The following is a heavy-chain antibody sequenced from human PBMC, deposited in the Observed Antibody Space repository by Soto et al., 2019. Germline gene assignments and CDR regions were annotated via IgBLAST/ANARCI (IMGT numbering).Heavy chain of an antibody. CDR2: INHRGST. Sequence: SETLSLTCAVYGGSFSGYYWSWIRQPPGKGLEWIGEINHRGSTNYNPSLKSRVTISVDTSKNQFSLKLTSVTAADTAVYYWAITDRGYHAFDIWGQGTMVTVSS. CDR3: AITDRGYHAFDI. D-gene: IGHD3-22*01. V-gene: IGHV4-34*01. CDR1: GGSFSGYY. J-gene: IGHJ3*02.